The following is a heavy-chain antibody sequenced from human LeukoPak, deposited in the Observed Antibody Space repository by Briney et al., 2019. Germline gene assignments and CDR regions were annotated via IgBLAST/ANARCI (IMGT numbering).Heavy chain of an antibody. CDR1: GFTFSSYA. Sequence: GGSLRLSCAASGFTFSSYAMHWVRQAPGKGLEWVAVISYDGSNKYYADSVKGRFTISRDNSKNTLYLQMNSLRAEDTAVYYCARAHIAVAGIADYWGQGTLVTVSS. CDR2: ISYDGSNK. CDR3: ARAHIAVAGIADY. D-gene: IGHD6-19*01. J-gene: IGHJ4*02. V-gene: IGHV3-30*04.